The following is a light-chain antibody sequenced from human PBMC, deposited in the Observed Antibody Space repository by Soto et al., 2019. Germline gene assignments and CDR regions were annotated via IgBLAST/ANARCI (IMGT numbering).Light chain of an antibody. V-gene: IGKV3-15*01. J-gene: IGKJ5*01. CDR2: SAS. CDR1: QSVSDS. Sequence: EIVMPQSQATLSVSPGERASLSCRASQSVSDSLAWYQQKPGQAPRVLIYSASTRATGIPARFSGSGSGTDFTLTISSLEPEDFALYYCQQRSNWPITFGQGTRLEI. CDR3: QQRSNWPIT.